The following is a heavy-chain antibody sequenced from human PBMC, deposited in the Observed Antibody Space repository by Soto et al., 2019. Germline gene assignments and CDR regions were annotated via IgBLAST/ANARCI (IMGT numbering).Heavy chain of an antibody. D-gene: IGHD6-13*01. Sequence: ASVKVSCKASGYTFTGYGISWVRQAPGQGLEWMGWISAYNGNTNYAQKFQGRVTMTTDTSTSTAYMELRSLRSDDTAVYYCARVSGAAAVNYGMDVWGQGTTVTVSS. J-gene: IGHJ6*02. CDR1: GYTFTGYG. CDR2: ISAYNGNT. V-gene: IGHV1-18*01. CDR3: ARVSGAAAVNYGMDV.